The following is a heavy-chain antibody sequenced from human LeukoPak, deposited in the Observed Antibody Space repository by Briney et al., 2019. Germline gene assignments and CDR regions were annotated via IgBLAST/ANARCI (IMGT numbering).Heavy chain of an antibody. D-gene: IGHD3-10*01. Sequence: PGGSLRLSCAASGFTFSSYAMSWVRQAPGKGLEWVSAIGGGGGNTYYADSVKGRFTISRDNSKNTLYLQMNSLRAEDTAVYYWSSSTNYYGSGTYYFHFDYWGQGTLVTVSS. CDR3: SSSTNYYGSGTYYFHFDY. CDR1: GFTFSSYA. CDR2: IGGGGGNT. J-gene: IGHJ4*02. V-gene: IGHV3-23*01.